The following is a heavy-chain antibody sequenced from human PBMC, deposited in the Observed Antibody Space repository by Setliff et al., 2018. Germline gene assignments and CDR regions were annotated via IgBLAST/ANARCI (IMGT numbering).Heavy chain of an antibody. J-gene: IGHJ6*02. V-gene: IGHV4-59*11. Sequence: PSETLSLTCTVSGGSISSHYWSRIRQPPGKGLEWIGSIYYSGSTNYNPSLKSRVTISVDTSKNQFSLKLSSVTAADTAVYYCARGGISGGWGRFGYYYGMDVWGQGTTVTVS. CDR3: ARGGISGGWGRFGYYYGMDV. D-gene: IGHD6-19*01. CDR2: IYYSGST. CDR1: GGSISSHY.